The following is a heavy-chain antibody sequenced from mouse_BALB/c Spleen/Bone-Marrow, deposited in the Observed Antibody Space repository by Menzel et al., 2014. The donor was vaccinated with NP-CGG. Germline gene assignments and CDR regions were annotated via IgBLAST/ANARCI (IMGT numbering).Heavy chain of an antibody. V-gene: IGHV1S56*01. J-gene: IGHJ2*01. CDR1: GYTFTSYD. D-gene: IGHD1-1*01. CDR3: ARWNYGSRRGFDY. Sequence: QVQLQQSGPEQVKPGALVKISCRASGYTFTSYDINWVKQRPGQGLEWIGWIYPGDGSTNYNEKFKGKATLTADNSSSTAYMQLSSLTSENSAVYFCARWNYGSRRGFDYWGQGTTLTVSS. CDR2: IYPGDGST.